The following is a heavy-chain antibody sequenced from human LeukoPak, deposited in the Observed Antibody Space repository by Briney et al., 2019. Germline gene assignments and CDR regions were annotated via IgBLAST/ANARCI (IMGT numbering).Heavy chain of an antibody. J-gene: IGHJ4*02. CDR2: ISTSSSYI. Sequence: GGSLRLSCAASGFTFSSYSMNWVRQAPGKGLEWVSSISTSSSYIYYADSVKGRFTISRDNAKDSLYLQIKSQRAEDTGQYYGARCGSYYYGSGNDCWGQGTMVSV. CDR3: ARCGSYYYGSGNDC. D-gene: IGHD3-10*01. V-gene: IGHV3-21*01. CDR1: GFTFSSYS.